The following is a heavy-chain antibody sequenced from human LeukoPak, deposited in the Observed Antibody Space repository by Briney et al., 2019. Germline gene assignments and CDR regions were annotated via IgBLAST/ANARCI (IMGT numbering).Heavy chain of an antibody. J-gene: IGHJ4*02. D-gene: IGHD3-10*01. CDR2: IYSSGRT. V-gene: IGHV4-59*10. Sequence: SETLSLTCAVSGGSISSYYWSWIRQPAGKGLEWIGRIYSSGRTNYNPSLRSRVTMSVDTSKNQFSLNLNSVTAADTAVYYCAKYVSGHYFDYWGQGMLVTVSS. CDR3: AKYVSGHYFDY. CDR1: GGSISSYY.